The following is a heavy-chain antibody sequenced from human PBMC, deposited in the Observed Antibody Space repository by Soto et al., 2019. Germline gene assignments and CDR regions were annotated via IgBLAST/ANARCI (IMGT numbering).Heavy chain of an antibody. CDR2: ISFNGST. V-gene: IGHV4-31*03. CDR3: ARSPGFPNAHYDFRSGLHGMDV. Sequence: QVQLQESGPGLVRPSQTLFLTCSVSGDSISSGGFYWTWVRRHPGKGLEWIGYISFNGSTFYIPSLKSRLTISFDMSKNQISLRLTSLTAADTAVYFCARSPGFPNAHYDFRSGLHGMDVWGRGTTVTVSS. CDR1: GDSISSGGFY. D-gene: IGHD3-3*01. J-gene: IGHJ6*02.